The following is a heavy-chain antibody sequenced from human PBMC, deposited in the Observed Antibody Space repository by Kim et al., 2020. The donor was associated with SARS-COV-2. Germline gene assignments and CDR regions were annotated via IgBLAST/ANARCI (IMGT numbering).Heavy chain of an antibody. J-gene: IGHJ6*02. CDR2: IYYSGST. D-gene: IGHD3-3*01. Sequence: SETLSLTCTVSGGSISSYYWSWIRQPPGKGLEWIGYIYYSGSTNYNPSLKSRVTISVDTSKNQFSLKLSSVTAADTAVYYCARLPRITIFGVVQGNGMDVWGQGTTVTVSS. CDR1: GGSISSYY. V-gene: IGHV4-59*08. CDR3: ARLPRITIFGVVQGNGMDV.